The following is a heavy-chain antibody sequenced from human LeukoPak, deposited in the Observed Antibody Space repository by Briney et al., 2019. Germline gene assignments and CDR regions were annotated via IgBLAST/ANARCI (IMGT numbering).Heavy chain of an antibody. Sequence: PGGSLRLSCAASGFAFSNAWMNWVRQASGKGLEWVGRIRSKANSYATAYAASVKGRFTISRDDSKNTAYLQMNSLKTEDTAVYYCVREQTTVTKFDYWGQGTLVTVSS. CDR3: VREQTTVTKFDY. V-gene: IGHV3-73*01. J-gene: IGHJ4*02. CDR2: IRSKANSYAT. D-gene: IGHD4-17*01. CDR1: GFAFSNAW.